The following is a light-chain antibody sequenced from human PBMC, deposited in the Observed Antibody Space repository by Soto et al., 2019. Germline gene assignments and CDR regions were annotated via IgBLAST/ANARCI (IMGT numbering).Light chain of an antibody. V-gene: IGKV1-33*01. Sequence: DIQMPQSPSSLSASVGDRVTISCQASQDINNYLNWYQQKPGKAPKLLIYDASKLETGVPSRFSGSGSGTDFTFTISSLQPEDIATYYCQQYVDLPPTFGGGTKVEIK. CDR3: QQYVDLPPT. J-gene: IGKJ4*01. CDR1: QDINNY. CDR2: DAS.